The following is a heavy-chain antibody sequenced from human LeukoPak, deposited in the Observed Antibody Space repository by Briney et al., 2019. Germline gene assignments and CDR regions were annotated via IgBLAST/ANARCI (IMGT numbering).Heavy chain of an antibody. Sequence: GGSLRLSCAASGFTFSSYSMNWGPQAPGEGLEWVSSISSSSSYIYYADSLKGRFTVSRDNAKNSLFLQMNSLRAEDTAVYYCARVWSPPYTSSWPYYFDYWGQGILVTVSS. CDR3: ARVWSPPYTSSWPYYFDY. J-gene: IGHJ4*02. CDR1: GFTFSSYS. D-gene: IGHD6-13*01. V-gene: IGHV3-21*01. CDR2: ISSSSSYI.